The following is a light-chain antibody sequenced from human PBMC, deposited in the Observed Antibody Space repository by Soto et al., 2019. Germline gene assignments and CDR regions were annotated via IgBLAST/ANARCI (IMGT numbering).Light chain of an antibody. CDR1: SSDVGAYNF. V-gene: IGLV2-23*01. J-gene: IGLJ2*01. CDR2: EGS. CDR3: CSYAGSRTVV. Sequence: QSVLTQPASVSGSPEQSFTISCTGTSSDVGAYNFFSWYQQHPGKATRLIIYEGSKRPSGISHRFSGSKSDNTASLTISVLRAEDEAHYHCCSYAGSRTVVFGGGTKLTVL.